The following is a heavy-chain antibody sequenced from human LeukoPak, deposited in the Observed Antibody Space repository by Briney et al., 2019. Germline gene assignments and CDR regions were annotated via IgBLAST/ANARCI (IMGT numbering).Heavy chain of an antibody. CDR1: GFTVSSNY. D-gene: IGHD4-23*01. J-gene: IGHJ3*02. V-gene: IGHV3-53*01. Sequence: GGSLRLSCAVSGFTVSSNYMSWVRQAPGKGLEWVSVLYSGGNTYYADSVKGRFTISRDNSKNTLYLQMNSLRAEDTAVYYCARGTYGGNSGDTFDIWGQGTMVTVSS. CDR2: LYSGGNT. CDR3: ARGTYGGNSGDTFDI.